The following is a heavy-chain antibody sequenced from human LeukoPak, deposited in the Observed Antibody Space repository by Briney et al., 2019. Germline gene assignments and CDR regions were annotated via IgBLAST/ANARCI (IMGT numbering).Heavy chain of an antibody. CDR2: MNPNSGNT. CDR1: GGTFSSYA. V-gene: IGHV1-8*02. J-gene: IGHJ4*02. Sequence: ASVKVSCKASGGTFSSYAISWVRQATGQGLEWMGWMNPNSGNTGYAQKFQGRVTMTRNTSISTAYMELSSLRSEDTAVYYCARERRFGESSPDYWGQGTLVTVSS. D-gene: IGHD3-10*01. CDR3: ARERRFGESSPDY.